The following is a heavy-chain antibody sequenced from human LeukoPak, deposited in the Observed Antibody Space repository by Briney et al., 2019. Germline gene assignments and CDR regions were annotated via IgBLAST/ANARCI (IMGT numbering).Heavy chain of an antibody. CDR2: IYYSGST. V-gene: IGHV4-39*07. CDR1: GGSISSSSYY. J-gene: IGHJ6*03. D-gene: IGHD2-2*01. Sequence: PSETLSLTCTVSGGSISSSSYYWGWLRQPPGKGLEWIGSIYYSGSTYYNPSLKSRVTMSVDTSKNQFSLKLSSVTAADTAVYYCARIVPAARYYYYYYMDVWGKGTTVTISS. CDR3: ARIVPAARYYYYYYMDV.